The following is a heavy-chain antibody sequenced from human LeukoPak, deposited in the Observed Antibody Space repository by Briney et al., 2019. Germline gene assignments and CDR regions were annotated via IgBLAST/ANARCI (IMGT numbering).Heavy chain of an antibody. CDR1: GGSFSGYY. V-gene: IGHV4-34*01. J-gene: IGHJ4*02. CDR2: INHSGST. D-gene: IGHD3-9*01. Sequence: SETLSLTCAVYGGSFSGYYWSWIRQPPGRGLEWIGEINHSGSTNYNPSLKSRVTISVDTSKNQFSLKLSSVTAADTAVYYCARMLRYFDSWGQGTLVTVSS. CDR3: ARMLRYFDS.